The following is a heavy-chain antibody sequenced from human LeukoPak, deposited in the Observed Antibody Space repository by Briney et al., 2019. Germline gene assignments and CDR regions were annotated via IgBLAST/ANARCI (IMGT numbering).Heavy chain of an antibody. CDR2: IYPGDSDT. V-gene: IGHV5-51*01. D-gene: IGHD6-19*01. CDR3: AVAVAGREDYFDY. Sequence: GEPLKISCKGSGYSFPSYWIGWVRQMPGKGLEWMGIIYPGDSDTRYSPSFQGQVTISADKSISTAYLQWSSLKASDTAMYYCAVAVAGREDYFDYWGQGTLVTVSS. J-gene: IGHJ4*02. CDR1: GYSFPSYW.